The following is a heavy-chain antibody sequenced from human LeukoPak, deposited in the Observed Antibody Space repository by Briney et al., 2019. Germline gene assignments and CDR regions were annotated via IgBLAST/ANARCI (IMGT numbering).Heavy chain of an antibody. CDR3: ARVRSKEYYDILTGYYPDY. V-gene: IGHV3-7*01. J-gene: IGHJ4*02. Sequence: GGPLRLSCAASGFTFSSYWMSWVRQAPGKGLEWVANIKQDGSEKYYVDSVKGRFTISRDNAKNSLYLQMSSLRAEDTAVYYCARVRSKEYYDILTGYYPDYWGQGTLVTVSS. CDR1: GFTFSSYW. CDR2: IKQDGSEK. D-gene: IGHD3-9*01.